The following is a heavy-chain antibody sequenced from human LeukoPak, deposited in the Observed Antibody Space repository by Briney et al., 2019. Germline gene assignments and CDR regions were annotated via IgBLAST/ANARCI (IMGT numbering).Heavy chain of an antibody. CDR3: ARAWATDFDY. V-gene: IGHV3-23*01. CDR1: GFTFSNYA. CDR2: ISASGGST. D-gene: IGHD7-27*01. J-gene: IGHJ4*02. Sequence: GGSLRLSCAASGFTFSNYAMNWVRQAPGKGLEWVSVISASGGSTYYADSVKGRFTISRDNAKNSLYLQMNSLRAEDTAVYYCARAWATDFDYWGQGTLVTVSS.